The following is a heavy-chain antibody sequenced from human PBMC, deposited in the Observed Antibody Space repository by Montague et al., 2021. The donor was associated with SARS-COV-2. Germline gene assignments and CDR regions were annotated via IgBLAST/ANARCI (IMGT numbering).Heavy chain of an antibody. J-gene: IGHJ3*02. D-gene: IGHD3-10*01. CDR2: SYYTGST. V-gene: IGHV4-39*01. CDR1: GGPVSSSSYY. Sequence: SETLSLTCTVSGGPVSSSSYYWGWIRQPPGKGLEWIGSSYYTGSTYYNPSLKSRVTISVDTSKNQFSLKLSSVTAADTAVYYCARHITRSGNAFGIWGQGTMVTVSS. CDR3: ARHITRSGNAFGI.